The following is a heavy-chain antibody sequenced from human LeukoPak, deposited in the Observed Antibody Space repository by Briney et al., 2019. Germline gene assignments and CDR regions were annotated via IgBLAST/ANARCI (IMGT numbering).Heavy chain of an antibody. CDR1: GGSNSSGGYY. V-gene: IGHV4-31*03. J-gene: IGHJ4*02. Sequence: PSETLTLTCTDSGGSNSSGGYYWSWIRQHPGKGLEWIGYIYYSGSTYYNPSLKSRVTISVDTSKNQFSLKLSSVTAADTAVYYCARGSPYDYIWGSYRPHFFDYWGQGTLVTVSS. CDR3: ARGSPYDYIWGSYRPHFFDY. CDR2: IYYSGST. D-gene: IGHD3-16*02.